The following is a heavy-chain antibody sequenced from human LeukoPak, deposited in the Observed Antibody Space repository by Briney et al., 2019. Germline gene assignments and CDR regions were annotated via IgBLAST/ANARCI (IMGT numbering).Heavy chain of an antibody. CDR2: INPSGGST. Sequence: ASVKVSCKASGYTFTSYYMHWVRQAPGQGLEWMGIINPSGGSTSYAQKFQGRVTMTRDTSTRTVYMELSSLRSEDTAVYYCARGMVRGVIITAIDYWGQGTLVTVSS. CDR3: ARGMVRGVIITAIDY. D-gene: IGHD3-10*01. V-gene: IGHV1-46*01. J-gene: IGHJ4*02. CDR1: GYTFTSYY.